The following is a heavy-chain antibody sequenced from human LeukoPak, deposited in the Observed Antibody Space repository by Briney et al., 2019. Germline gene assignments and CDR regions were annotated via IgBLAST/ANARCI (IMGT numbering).Heavy chain of an antibody. V-gene: IGHV4-59*01. CDR3: ARAPAAGFFDYFDY. CDR1: GGSISSYY. J-gene: IGHJ4*02. Sequence: SETLSLTCTVSGGSISSYYWSWIRQPPGKGLEWIGYIYYSGSTNYNPSLKSRVTISVDTSKNQFSLKLSSVTAADTAVYYCARAPAAGFFDYFDYWGQGTLVTVSS. D-gene: IGHD6-13*01. CDR2: IYYSGST.